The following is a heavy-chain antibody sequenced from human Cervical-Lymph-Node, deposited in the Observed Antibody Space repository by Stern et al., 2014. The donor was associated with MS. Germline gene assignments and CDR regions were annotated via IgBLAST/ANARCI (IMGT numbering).Heavy chain of an antibody. CDR1: GGSVSSTNW. Sequence: QVQLQESGPGLVKPSGTLSLTCAVSGGSVSSTNWWSWVRQSPGKGLEWIGNIYHSGASNYRPSLRIRVSISLATSKNHLSLHLTSVTAADTAVYYCARERQQYCNSEGCSYWYFDLWGRGTLVTVSS. J-gene: IGHJ2*01. CDR3: ARERQQYCNSEGCSYWYFDL. V-gene: IGHV4-4*02. CDR2: IYHSGAS. D-gene: IGHD2/OR15-2a*01.